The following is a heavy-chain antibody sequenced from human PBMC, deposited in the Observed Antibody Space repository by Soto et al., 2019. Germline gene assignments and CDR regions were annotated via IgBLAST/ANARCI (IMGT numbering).Heavy chain of an antibody. D-gene: IGHD3-9*01. CDR3: ARERSYDILPGYYPDAFDI. CDR2: IYSGGST. J-gene: IGHJ3*02. CDR1: GFTVSSNY. Sequence: GSLRLSCAASGFTVSSNYMSWVRQAPGKGLEWVSVIYSGGSTYYADSVKGRFTISRDNSKNTLYLQMNSLRAEDTAVYYCARERSYDILPGYYPDAFDIWGQGTMVTV. V-gene: IGHV3-53*01.